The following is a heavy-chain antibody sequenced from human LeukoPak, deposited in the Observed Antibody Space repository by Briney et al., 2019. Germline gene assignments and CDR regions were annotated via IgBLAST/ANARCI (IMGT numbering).Heavy chain of an antibody. CDR3: AKGPRITIFGVVILNWFDP. D-gene: IGHD3-3*01. CDR1: GFTFSNHW. V-gene: IGHV3-74*01. J-gene: IGHJ5*02. CDR2: ISPDGSRT. Sequence: PGGSLRLSCAASGFTFSNHWMHWVRQTPEKGLVWVSNISPDGSRTDYADSVKGRFTISRDNSKNTLYLQMNSLRAEDTAVYYCAKGPRITIFGVVILNWFDPWGQGTLVTVSS.